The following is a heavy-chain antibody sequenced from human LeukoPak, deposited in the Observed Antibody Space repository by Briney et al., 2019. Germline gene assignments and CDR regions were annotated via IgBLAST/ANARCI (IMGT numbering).Heavy chain of an antibody. J-gene: IGHJ3*02. Sequence: PGGSLRLSCAASGFTFSSYAMGWVRQAPGKGLEWVAVISNDGSNKYYADSVKGRFTISRDNSKNTLYLQMNSLRAEDTAVYYCAKGRGAFDIWGQGTMVTVSS. V-gene: IGHV3-30*18. CDR2: ISNDGSNK. CDR3: AKGRGAFDI. CDR1: GFTFSSYA. D-gene: IGHD3-10*01.